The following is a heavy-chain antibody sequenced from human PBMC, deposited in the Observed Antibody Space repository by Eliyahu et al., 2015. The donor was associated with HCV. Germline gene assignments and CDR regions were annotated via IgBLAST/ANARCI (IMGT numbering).Heavy chain of an antibody. D-gene: IGHD1-26*01. CDR2: IIPIFGTA. CDR3: ANREVGVGATGSFNWFDP. V-gene: IGHV1-69*01. J-gene: IGHJ5*02. CDR1: GGXFSSYA. Sequence: QVQLVQSGAEVKKPGSSVKVSCKASGGXFSSYAISWVRQAPGQGLEWMGGIIPIFGTANYAQKFQGRVTITADESTSTAYMELSSLRSEDTAVYYCANREVGVGATGSFNWFDPWGQGTLVTVSS.